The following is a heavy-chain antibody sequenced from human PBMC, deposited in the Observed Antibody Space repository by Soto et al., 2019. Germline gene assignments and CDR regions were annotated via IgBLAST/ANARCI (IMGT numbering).Heavy chain of an antibody. CDR2: ISGSGGST. Sequence: GGSLRLSCAPSGFTISSYAMSWVRQAPGKGLEWVSAISGSGGSTYYADSVKGRFTISRDNSKNTLYLQMNSLRAEDTAVYYCANPTGCSSTSCHNYWGQGTRGTVS. D-gene: IGHD2-2*01. J-gene: IGHJ4*02. CDR1: GFTISSYA. V-gene: IGHV3-23*01. CDR3: ANPTGCSSTSCHNY.